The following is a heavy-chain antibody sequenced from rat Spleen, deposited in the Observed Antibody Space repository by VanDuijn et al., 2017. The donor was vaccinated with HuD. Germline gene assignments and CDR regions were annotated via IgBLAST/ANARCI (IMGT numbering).Heavy chain of an antibody. Sequence: EVQLQESGPGLVKPSQSLSLTCSVTGHSISSSYRWNWIREFPGSKLEWMGYINSAGSTIYNPSLKSRISITRDTSKNQFFLQLNSVTTEDTATYYCARGAGYVLDAWGQGASVTVSS. CDR3: ARGAGYVLDA. D-gene: IGHD1-4*01. CDR2: INSAGST. J-gene: IGHJ4*01. V-gene: IGHV3-3*01. CDR1: GHSISSSYR.